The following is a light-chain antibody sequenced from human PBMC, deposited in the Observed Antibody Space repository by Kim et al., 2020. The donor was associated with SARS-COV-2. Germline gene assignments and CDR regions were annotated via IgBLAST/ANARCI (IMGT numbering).Light chain of an antibody. Sequence: EIVLTQSPGTLSLSPGERATLSCRASQSVSSSYLAWYQQKPGQAPRLLIYGASSRATGIPDRFSGSGSGTDFTLTISRLEPEDFAVYYCQKYGSYPWTFGEGTKVDIK. CDR2: GAS. V-gene: IGKV3-20*01. J-gene: IGKJ1*01. CDR3: QKYGSYPWT. CDR1: QSVSSSY.